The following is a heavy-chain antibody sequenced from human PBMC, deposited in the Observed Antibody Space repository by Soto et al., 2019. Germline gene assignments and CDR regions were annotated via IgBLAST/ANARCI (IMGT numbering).Heavy chain of an antibody. CDR1: GYTFTSYY. CDR2: INPSGGST. J-gene: IGHJ5*02. Sequence: ASVKVSCKASGYTFTSYYMHWVRQAPGQGLEWMGIINPSGGSTSYAQKFQGRVTMTRDTSTSTVYMELSSLRSEDTAVYYCARDFGDNYDFWSGSNWFDPWGQGTLVTV. CDR3: ARDFGDNYDFWSGSNWFDP. D-gene: IGHD3-3*01. V-gene: IGHV1-46*01.